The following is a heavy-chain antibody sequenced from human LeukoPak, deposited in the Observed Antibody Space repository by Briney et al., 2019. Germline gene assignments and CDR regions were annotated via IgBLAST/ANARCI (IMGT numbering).Heavy chain of an antibody. J-gene: IGHJ4*02. CDR1: GGSISSSNYY. CDR2: VYYSGNT. Sequence: SETLSLTCNVSGGSISSSNYYWGWIRQPPGKGLEWIGNVYYSGNTYYNPSLKSRVTISVDTSKNHFSLKLSSVTAADTAVYYCSAVVVVLSYFDYWGQGTLVTVSS. V-gene: IGHV4-39*02. D-gene: IGHD2-21*01. CDR3: SAVVVVLSYFDY.